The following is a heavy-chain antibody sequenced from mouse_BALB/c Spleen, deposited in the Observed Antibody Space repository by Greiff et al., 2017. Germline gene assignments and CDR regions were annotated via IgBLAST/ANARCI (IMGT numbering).Heavy chain of an antibody. CDR2: ISSGGSYT. CDR1: GFTFSSYG. CDR3: ARHGGDYDGYAMDY. J-gene: IGHJ4*01. V-gene: IGHV5-6*01. Sequence: EVHLVESGGDLVKPGGSLKLSCAASGFTFSSYGMSWVRQTPDKRLEWVATISSGGSYTYYPDSVKGRFTISRDNAKNTLYLQMSSLKSEDTAMYYCARHGGDYDGYAMDYWGQGTSVTVSS. D-gene: IGHD2-4*01.